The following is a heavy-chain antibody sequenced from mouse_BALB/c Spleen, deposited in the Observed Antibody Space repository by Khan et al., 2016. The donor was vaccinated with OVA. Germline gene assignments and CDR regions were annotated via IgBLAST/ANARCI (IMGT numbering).Heavy chain of an antibody. CDR2: IWGGGGT. Sequence: VQLQESGPGLVAPSQSLSITCTVSGFSLSRYNIHWVRQPPGKGLEWLGMIWGGGGTDYNSTLKSRMNISKDNSKSQVFLKMNRLQTDDTAMDYCARAYYRYDGDYAMDYWGQGTSVTVSA. CDR1: GFSLSRYN. D-gene: IGHD2-14*01. J-gene: IGHJ4*01. CDR3: ARAYYRYDGDYAMDY. V-gene: IGHV2-6-4*01.